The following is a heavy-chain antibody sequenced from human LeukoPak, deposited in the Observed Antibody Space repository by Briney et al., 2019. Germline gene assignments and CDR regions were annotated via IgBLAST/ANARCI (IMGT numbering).Heavy chain of an antibody. J-gene: IGHJ4*02. Sequence: PGGSLRLSCAASGFTVSSNYMSWVRRAPGKGLEWVSVIYSGGSTYYADSVKGRFTISRDNSKNTLYLQMNSLRAEDTAVYYCARARSIVVVPAATDYWGQGTLVTVSS. CDR2: IYSGGST. CDR1: GFTVSSNY. CDR3: ARARSIVVVPAATDY. V-gene: IGHV3-53*05. D-gene: IGHD2-2*01.